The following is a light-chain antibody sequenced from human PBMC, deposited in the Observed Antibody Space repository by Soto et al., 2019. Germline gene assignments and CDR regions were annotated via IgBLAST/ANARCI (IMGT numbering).Light chain of an antibody. CDR2: GAS. CDR3: QLTELT. CDR1: QSVSSSY. V-gene: IGKV3-20*01. Sequence: EIVLTQSPGTLSLSPGERATLSCRASQSVSSSYLAWYQQKPGQAPRPLIYGASSRATGIPDRFSGSGSGTDFTLTISRLEPEDLAVYYCQLTELTFGGGTKVEIK. J-gene: IGKJ4*01.